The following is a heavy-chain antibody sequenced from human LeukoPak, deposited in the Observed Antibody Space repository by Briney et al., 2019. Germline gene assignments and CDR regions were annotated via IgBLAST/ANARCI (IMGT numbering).Heavy chain of an antibody. CDR3: AKDVGGLYSYFDY. CDR2: ISGSGSST. D-gene: IGHD1-26*01. CDR1: GFTFSSYA. V-gene: IGHV3-23*01. Sequence: GGSLRLSCAASGFTFSSYAMSWVRQAPGKGLEWVSGISGSGSSTYYADSVKGRFTISRDNSKNTLYLQMNSLRAEDTAVYYCAKDVGGLYSYFDYWGQGTLVTVSS. J-gene: IGHJ4*02.